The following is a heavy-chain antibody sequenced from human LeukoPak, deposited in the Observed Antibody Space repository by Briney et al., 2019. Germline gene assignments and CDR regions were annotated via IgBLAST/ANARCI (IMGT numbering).Heavy chain of an antibody. CDR3: AREVASGYCIDGVCPPFGY. CDR2: IDPHSGDT. D-gene: IGHD2-8*01. CDR1: GYTFTGHY. Sequence: ASVRVSCKASGYTFTGHYLHWVRQAPGQGLEWMGWIDPHSGDTNYARKFQGRVPMTRDTSITTAYMGLSRLTSDDTAVYYCAREVASGYCIDGVCPPFGYWGQGTLVTVSS. V-gene: IGHV1-2*02. J-gene: IGHJ4*02.